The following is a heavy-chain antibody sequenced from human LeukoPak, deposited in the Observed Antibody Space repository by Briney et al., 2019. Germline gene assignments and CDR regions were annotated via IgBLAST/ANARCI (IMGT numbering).Heavy chain of an antibody. CDR1: GFPFSTYA. CDR2: ISNDGSKK. D-gene: IGHD7-27*01. V-gene: IGHV3-30*04. Sequence: GGSLRLSCTASGFPFSTYAMHWVRQAPGEGLEWVAIISNDGSKKYYADFVKGRFTISRDNSKNTLYLELNSLRADDTAVFYCARDQGLTGVKYYFEYWGQGTLVAVSS. J-gene: IGHJ4*02. CDR3: ARDQGLTGVKYYFEY.